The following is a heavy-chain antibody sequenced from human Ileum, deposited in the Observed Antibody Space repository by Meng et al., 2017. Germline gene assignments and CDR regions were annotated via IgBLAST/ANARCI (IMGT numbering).Heavy chain of an antibody. Sequence: QVQLVQSGAEVKKVGASVKVSCTASGYTFRNYPLHWVRQAPGQRPEWMGWITAGNGNIKISQKFQGRITITSDTSATAYMELSSLRSEDTAVYFCARENDNWNYFDYWGQGSLVTVSS. V-gene: IGHV1-3*01. CDR3: ARENDNWNYFDY. D-gene: IGHD1-1*01. CDR2: ITAGNGNI. J-gene: IGHJ4*02. CDR1: GYTFRNYP.